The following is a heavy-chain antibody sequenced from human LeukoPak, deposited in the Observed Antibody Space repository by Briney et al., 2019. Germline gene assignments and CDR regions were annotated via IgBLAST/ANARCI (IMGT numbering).Heavy chain of an antibody. D-gene: IGHD2-2*02. Sequence: GASVKVSCKASGYTFTHYYIHWVRQAPGQGLEWMGMIVPTSGDTAKAQKFQGRATMTRDTSISTAYMELSRLRSDDTAVYYCARGDIVVLPAGIPHNWFDPWGQGTLVTVSS. CDR1: GYTFTHYY. CDR2: IVPTSGDT. V-gene: IGHV1-2*02. J-gene: IGHJ5*02. CDR3: ARGDIVVLPAGIPHNWFDP.